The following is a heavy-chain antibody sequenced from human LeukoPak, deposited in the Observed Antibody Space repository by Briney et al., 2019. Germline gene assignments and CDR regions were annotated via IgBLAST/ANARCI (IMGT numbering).Heavy chain of an antibody. CDR1: GFTFSRYW. V-gene: IGHV3-74*03. CDR3: VRDVPKQNFDF. D-gene: IGHD2/OR15-2a*01. Sequence: GGSPRLSCEASGFTFSRYWMHWVRQAPGKGLVWVSRIKTDGSNTKYADSVEGRFSISRDNEKKTLYLQMNSLRIEDTAVYYCVRDVPKQNFDFWGQGVLVTVSS. J-gene: IGHJ4*02. CDR2: IKTDGSNT.